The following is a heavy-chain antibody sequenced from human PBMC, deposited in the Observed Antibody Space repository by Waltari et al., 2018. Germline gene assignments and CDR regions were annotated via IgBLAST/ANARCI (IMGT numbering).Heavy chain of an antibody. CDR2: ISGSGGST. D-gene: IGHD1-1*01. CDR1: GFTFSSYA. J-gene: IGHJ4*02. V-gene: IGHV3-23*01. Sequence: EVQLLESGGGLVQPGGSLRLSCAASGFTFSSYAMTWVRQAPGTGLEWVSAISGSGGSTYYADSVKGRFTISRDNSKNTLYLQMNSLRAEDTAVYYCANSKEAGNFDYWGQGTLVTVSS. CDR3: ANSKEAGNFDY.